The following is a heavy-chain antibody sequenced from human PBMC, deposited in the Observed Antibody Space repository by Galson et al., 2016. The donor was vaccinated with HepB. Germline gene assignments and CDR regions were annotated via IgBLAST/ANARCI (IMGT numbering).Heavy chain of an antibody. CDR2: IDHSGRI. CDR1: GGSISSRNHY. Sequence: SETLSLTCTVSGGSISSRNHYWGWVRQPPGKGLEWIASIDHSGRIHYNPSLKSRITISIDTSENQFSLRLTSVTAADTAVYYCATHYQTTIFGMIAWGQGTLVTVSS. V-gene: IGHV4-39*01. CDR3: ATHYQTTIFGMIA. J-gene: IGHJ5*02. D-gene: IGHD3-3*01.